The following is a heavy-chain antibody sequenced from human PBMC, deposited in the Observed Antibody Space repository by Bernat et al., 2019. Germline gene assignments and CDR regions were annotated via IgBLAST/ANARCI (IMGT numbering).Heavy chain of an antibody. V-gene: IGHV3-23*04. CDR1: GFTFSNSA. D-gene: IGHD3-3*01. CDR3: AKDRNSDFWTGYAGLLDY. J-gene: IGHJ4*02. CDR2: ISGSGGNT. Sequence: EVQLVESGGGLVQPGGSLRLSCAASGFTFSNSAMSWVRQAPGKGLEWVSAISGSGGNTYYGDSVKGRFTISRDNSKNTLYLQMNSLRVEDTAVYYCAKDRNSDFWTGYAGLLDYWGQGTLVTVSS.